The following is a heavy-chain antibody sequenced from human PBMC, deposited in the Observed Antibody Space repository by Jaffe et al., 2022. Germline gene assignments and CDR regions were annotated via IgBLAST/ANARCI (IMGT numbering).Heavy chain of an antibody. V-gene: IGHV7-4-1*02. CDR3: ASGRGFCTSVSCYTSPLDN. Sequence: QVLLVQSESELKNPGASVKVSCKASGYTFSNYPINWVRQAPGQGLEWMGRINTNTGKATYAQGFTGRFVFSSDTSVSTAFLQISSLQTEDTAVYFCASGRGFCTSVSCYTSPLDNWGQGTLVTVSS. J-gene: IGHJ4*02. CDR1: GYTFSNYP. CDR2: INTNTGKA. D-gene: IGHD2-8*02.